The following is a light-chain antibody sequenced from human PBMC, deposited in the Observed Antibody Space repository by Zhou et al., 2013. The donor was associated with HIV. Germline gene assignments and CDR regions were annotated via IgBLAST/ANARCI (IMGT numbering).Light chain of an antibody. V-gene: IGKV3D-20*02. J-gene: IGKJ5*01. CDR3: QQRYSWPIT. CDR1: QSVTSNF. Sequence: EFVLTQSPGTLSLSPGERATLSCRTSQSVTSNFLAWYQQKPGQAPRLLIYGASSRATGIPDRFSGSGSGTDFTLTISSLEPEDFAIYYCQQRYSWPITFGQGTRLEIK. CDR2: GAS.